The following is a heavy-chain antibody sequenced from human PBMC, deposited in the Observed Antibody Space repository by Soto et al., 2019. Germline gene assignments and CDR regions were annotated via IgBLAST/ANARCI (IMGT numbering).Heavy chain of an antibody. CDR2: INEDGSQK. Sequence: LRLSCAASEFSFRSYWMTWVRQAPGKGLEWVALINEDGSQKYYVGSVKGRFIISRDNAKDSVYMQMDSLRAGDTAVYFCARVGRYGWDFDHWGQGTLVTVSS. CDR3: ARVGRYGWDFDH. J-gene: IGHJ4*02. D-gene: IGHD5-18*01. CDR1: EFSFRSYW. V-gene: IGHV3-7*01.